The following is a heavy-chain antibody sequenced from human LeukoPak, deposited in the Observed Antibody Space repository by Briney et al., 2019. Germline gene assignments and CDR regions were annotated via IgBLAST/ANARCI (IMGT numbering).Heavy chain of an antibody. CDR2: ISYDGSNK. V-gene: IGHV3-30-3*01. CDR3: ASETTVEWELLRFDY. Sequence: PGGSLRLSCAASGFTFSSYAMHWVRQAPGKGLEWVAVISYDGSNKYYADSVKGRFTISRDNSKNTLYLQMNSLRAEDTAVYYCASETTVEWELLRFDYWGQGTLVTVSS. D-gene: IGHD1-26*01. J-gene: IGHJ4*02. CDR1: GFTFSSYA.